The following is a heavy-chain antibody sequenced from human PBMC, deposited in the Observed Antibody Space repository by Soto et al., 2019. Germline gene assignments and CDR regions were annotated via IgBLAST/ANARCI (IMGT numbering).Heavy chain of an antibody. V-gene: IGHV4-59*01. D-gene: IGHD3-22*01. CDR2: IYHSGDT. CDR3: ARRYYDSSGYFRFDY. J-gene: IGHJ4*02. CDR1: GGSIRSYY. Sequence: SETPSLTCTVSGGSIRSYYWSWIRQPPGKGLEWIGYIYHSGDTSYNPSLKSRVTISVDTSKNQFSLKLSSVTAADTAVYYCARRYYDSSGYFRFDYWGQGALVTVFS.